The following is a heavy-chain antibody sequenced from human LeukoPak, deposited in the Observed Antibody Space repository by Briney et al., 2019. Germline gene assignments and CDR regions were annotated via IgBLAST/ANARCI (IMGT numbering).Heavy chain of an antibody. CDR2: INPSGGST. J-gene: IGHJ5*02. D-gene: IGHD2-8*01. CDR3: ARDGYCTNGVCFNWFDP. V-gene: IGHV1-46*01. Sequence: ASVKVSCKASGYTFTSYYMHWVRQAPGQGLEWMGIINPSGGSTSYAQKFQGRVTMTRDTSTSTVYMELSSLRSEDTAVYYCARDGYCTNGVCFNWFDPWGQGTLVTVSS. CDR1: GYTFTSYY.